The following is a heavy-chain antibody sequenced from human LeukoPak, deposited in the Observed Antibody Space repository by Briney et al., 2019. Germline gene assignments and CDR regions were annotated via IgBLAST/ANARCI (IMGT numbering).Heavy chain of an antibody. J-gene: IGHJ4*02. CDR3: ARVAWDASGSFFDY. D-gene: IGHD3-22*01. CDR2: ISYDGSNK. Sequence: PGGSLRLSCAASGFTFSSYAMHWVRQAPGKGLEWVAVISYDGSNKYYADSVKGRFTISRDNSKNTLYLQMNSLRAEDTAVYYCARVAWDASGSFFDYWGQGTLVTVSS. V-gene: IGHV3-30-3*01. CDR1: GFTFSSYA.